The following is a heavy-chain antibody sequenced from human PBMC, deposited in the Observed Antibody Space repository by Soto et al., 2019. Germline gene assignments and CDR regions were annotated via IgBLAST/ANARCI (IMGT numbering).Heavy chain of an antibody. CDR3: AREWRDIVVVVAATGYYYYGMDV. CDR1: GGTFSSYA. V-gene: IGHV1-69*13. J-gene: IGHJ6*02. Sequence: SVKVSCKASGGTFSSYAISWVRQAPGQGLEWMGGIIPIFGTANYAQKFQGRVTITADESTSTAYMELSSLRSEDTAVYYCAREWRDIVVVVAATGYYYYGMDVWGQGTTVTVSS. CDR2: IIPIFGTA. D-gene: IGHD2-15*01.